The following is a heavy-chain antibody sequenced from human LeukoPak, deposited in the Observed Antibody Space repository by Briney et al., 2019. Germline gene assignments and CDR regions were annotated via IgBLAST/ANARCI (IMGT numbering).Heavy chain of an antibody. J-gene: IGHJ4*02. CDR3: AKYTTPYYFDY. CDR1: GFTFSSYW. V-gene: IGHV3-23*01. CDR2: VSGRGSST. Sequence: AGGSLRLSCAASGFTFSSYWMSWVRQAPGKGLEWVSGVSGRGSSTYYADSVKGRFTISRDNSQNTVYLQMKSLRAEDTAIYFCAKYTTPYYFDYWGQGILVTVSS. D-gene: IGHD1-1*01.